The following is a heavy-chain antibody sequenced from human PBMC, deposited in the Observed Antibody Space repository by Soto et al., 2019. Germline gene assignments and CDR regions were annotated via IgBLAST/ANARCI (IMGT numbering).Heavy chain of an antibody. D-gene: IGHD4-17*01. V-gene: IGHV1-69*06. CDR1: GGTFSSYA. Sequence: ASVKVSCKASGGTFSSYAISWVRQAPGQGLEWMGGIIPIFGKANYAQKFQGRVTITADKSTSTAYMELSSLRSEDTAVYYCAREGASGDYVGHYFDYWGQGTLVTVSS. J-gene: IGHJ4*02. CDR3: AREGASGDYVGHYFDY. CDR2: IIPIFGKA.